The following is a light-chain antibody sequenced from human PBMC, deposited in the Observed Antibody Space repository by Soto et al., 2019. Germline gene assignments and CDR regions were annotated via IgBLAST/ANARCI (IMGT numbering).Light chain of an antibody. CDR2: GAS. CDR3: QQYGSSPLYT. V-gene: IGKV3-20*01. CDR1: QSVSSCY. Sequence: EIVLTQSPGTLSLSPGERATLSCRASQSVSSCYIAWYQQKPGQAPRLLIYGASSRATGIPDRFSGSGSGTDFTLTISRLEPEDFAVYYCQQYGSSPLYTFGQGTKLEIK. J-gene: IGKJ2*01.